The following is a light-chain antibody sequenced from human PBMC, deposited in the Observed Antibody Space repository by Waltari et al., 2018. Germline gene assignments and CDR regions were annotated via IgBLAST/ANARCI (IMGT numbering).Light chain of an antibody. CDR2: LGS. V-gene: IGKV2-28*01. J-gene: IGKJ3*01. CDR3: MQALETPLT. Sequence: DIVMTQSPLSLPVTPREPASISCRSSQSLLYSTGYNYLDWYLQKPGQSPQLLIYLGSTRASGVPDRFSGSGSGTDFTLKITRVEADDVGVYYCMQALETPLTFGPGTRVDIK. CDR1: QSLLYSTGYNY.